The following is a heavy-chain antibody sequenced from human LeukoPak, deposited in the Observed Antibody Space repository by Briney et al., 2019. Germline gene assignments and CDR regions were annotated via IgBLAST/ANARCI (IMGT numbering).Heavy chain of an antibody. J-gene: IGHJ5*02. CDR1: GGSISSYY. D-gene: IGHD6-6*01. V-gene: IGHV4-59*12. CDR2: IYYSGST. CDR3: ARWGQLGLGRLAAVS. Sequence: SETLSLTCTVSGGSISSYYWSWIRQPPGKGLEWIGYIYYSGSTNYNPSLKSRVTISVDTSKNQFSLKLSSVTAADTAVYYCARWGQLGLGRLAAVSWGQGTLVTVSS.